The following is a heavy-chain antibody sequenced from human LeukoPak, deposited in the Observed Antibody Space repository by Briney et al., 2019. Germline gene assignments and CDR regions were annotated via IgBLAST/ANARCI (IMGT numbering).Heavy chain of an antibody. J-gene: IGHJ4*02. D-gene: IGHD6-13*01. Sequence: PSETLSLTCTVSGGSISSYYWSWIRQPAGKGLEWIGRIYTSGSTNYNPSLKSRVTMSVDTSKNQFSLKLSSVTAADTAVYYCTIRARVAAAGAFDYWGQGTLVTVSS. V-gene: IGHV4-4*07. CDR2: IYTSGST. CDR3: TIRARVAAAGAFDY. CDR1: GGSISSYY.